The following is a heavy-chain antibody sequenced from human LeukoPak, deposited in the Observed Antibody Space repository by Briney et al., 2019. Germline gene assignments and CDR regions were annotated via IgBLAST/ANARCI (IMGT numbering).Heavy chain of an antibody. CDR2: ISYDGSNK. D-gene: IGHD3-10*01. CDR3: AKGRQYIVRGVNAYSGNDY. J-gene: IGHJ4*02. CDR1: GFTFSSYG. V-gene: IGHV3-30*18. Sequence: GRSLRLSCAASGFTFSSYGMHWVRQAPGKGLEWVAVISYDGSNKYYADSVKGRFTISRDNPKNTLYLQMNSLRAEDTAVYYCAKGRQYIVRGVNAYSGNDYWGQGTLVTASS.